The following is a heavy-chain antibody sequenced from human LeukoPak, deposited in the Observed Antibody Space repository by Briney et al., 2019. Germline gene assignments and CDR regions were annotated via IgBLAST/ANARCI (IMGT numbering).Heavy chain of an antibody. J-gene: IGHJ4*02. CDR3: ARGGKYRRYLDY. Sequence: PGGSLRLTCAASGSTFSSYSMNWVRQAPGKGLEWVSSISSSSDHIAYADSVKGRFTISRDNAKNALYLQVNSLRAEDTAVYYCARGGKYRRYLDYWGQGTLVTVSS. CDR1: GSTFSSYS. V-gene: IGHV3-21*01. CDR2: ISSSSDHI. D-gene: IGHD1-26*01.